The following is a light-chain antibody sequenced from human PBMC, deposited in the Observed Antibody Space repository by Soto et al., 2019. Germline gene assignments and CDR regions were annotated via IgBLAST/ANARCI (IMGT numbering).Light chain of an antibody. CDR3: QKYNSAPIT. V-gene: IGKV1-27*01. J-gene: IGKJ5*01. CDR2: AAS. CDR1: QGISNY. Sequence: DIKMSQSPSALSASVGDRVTITCRASQGISNYLAWYQQKPGKVPKLLIYAASTLQSGVPSRFSGSGSGTDFTLTISSLQPEDVATYYCQKYNSAPITFAQGTRPET.